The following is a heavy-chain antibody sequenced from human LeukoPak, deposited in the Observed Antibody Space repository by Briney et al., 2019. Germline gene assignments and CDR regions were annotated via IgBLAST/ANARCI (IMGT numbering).Heavy chain of an antibody. CDR1: GFTFSSYS. CDR2: ISSSSSTI. D-gene: IGHD6-13*01. J-gene: IGHJ5*02. Sequence: GGSLRLSXAASGFTFSSYSMNWVRQAPGKGLEWVSYISSSSSTIYYADSMKGRVTISRDTAKNSPYLEMSRLRADDTAVYYCARNAIAAASPYWAGLGSLFDPWGQGTLVTVSS. V-gene: IGHV3-48*01. CDR3: ARNAIAAASPYWAGLGSLFDP.